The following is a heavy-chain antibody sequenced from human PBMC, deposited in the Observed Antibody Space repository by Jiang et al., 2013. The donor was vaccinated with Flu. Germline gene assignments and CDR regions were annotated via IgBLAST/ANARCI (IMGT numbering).Heavy chain of an antibody. D-gene: IGHD4-17*01. CDR3: ARILEDAHGYYYGMDV. J-gene: IGHJ6*02. Sequence: QSGSELKKPGASVKVSCKASGYTFTTYALNWVRQAPGQGLEWMGWINTNTGNPTYAQGFTGRFVFSLDTSVSTAYLQISSLKAEDTAVYYCARILEDAHGYYYGMDVWGQGTTVIVSS. CDR1: GYTFTTYA. V-gene: IGHV7-4-1*02. CDR2: INTNTGNP.